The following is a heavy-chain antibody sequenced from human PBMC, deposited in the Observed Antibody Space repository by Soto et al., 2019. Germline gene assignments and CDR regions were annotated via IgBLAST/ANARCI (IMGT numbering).Heavy chain of an antibody. CDR3: ARPIPFPYYGMDV. D-gene: IGHD2-21*01. J-gene: IGHJ6*02. CDR2: IYPGDSDT. V-gene: IGHV5-51*01. Sequence: GESLKISCMGSGYKVSTWHNFTSYWIAWVRQMPGEGLEWMGIIYPGDSDTRYSPSFQGQVTISADKSISTAYLQWSSLKASDTAMYYCARPIPFPYYGMDVWGQGTAVTAP. CDR1: GYKVSTWHNFTSYW.